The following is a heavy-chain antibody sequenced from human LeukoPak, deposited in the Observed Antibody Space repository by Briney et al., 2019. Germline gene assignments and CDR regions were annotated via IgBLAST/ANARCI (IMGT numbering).Heavy chain of an antibody. CDR1: GFTFSSYE. D-gene: IGHD5-18*01. CDR2: ISGGSSNV. V-gene: IGHV3-48*03. J-gene: IGHJ4*02. Sequence: GGSLRLSCAASGFTFSSYEMNWVRQAPGKGLEWISAISGGSSNVYYAASVRGRFTISRDNAESSLYLQLNTMRAEDTAVYYCARGFRDTAMFLNYWGQGTLVTVSS. CDR3: ARGFRDTAMFLNY.